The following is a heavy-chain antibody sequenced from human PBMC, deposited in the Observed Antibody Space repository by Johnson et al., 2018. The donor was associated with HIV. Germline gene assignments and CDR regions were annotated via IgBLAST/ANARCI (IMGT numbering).Heavy chain of an antibody. CDR2: IYSGGST. CDR3: ARKDDTNAFDI. V-gene: IGHV3-66*01. Sequence: VQLVESGGGLVKPGGSLRLSCAASGFTFSNAWMSWVRQAPGKGLEWVSVIYSGGSTYYADSVKGRFTISRDNSKNTLYLQMNSLRAEDTAVYYCARKDDTNAFDIWGQGTMVTVSS. J-gene: IGHJ3*02. D-gene: IGHD3-22*01. CDR1: GFTFSNAW.